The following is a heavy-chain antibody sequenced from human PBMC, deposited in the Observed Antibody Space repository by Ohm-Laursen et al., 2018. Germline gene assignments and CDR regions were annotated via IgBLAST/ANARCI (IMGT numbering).Heavy chain of an antibody. CDR1: GFTFSISG. Sequence: SLRLSCAASGFTFSISGMTWVRQAPGKGLEWVSGISVSGSSTDYADSVKGRFTISRDNSKNTLYLQMNSLRAEDTAVYYCARYSSGRLYYYGMDVWGQGTTVTVSS. D-gene: IGHD6-19*01. V-gene: IGHV3-23*01. CDR3: ARYSSGRLYYYGMDV. J-gene: IGHJ6*02. CDR2: ISVSGSST.